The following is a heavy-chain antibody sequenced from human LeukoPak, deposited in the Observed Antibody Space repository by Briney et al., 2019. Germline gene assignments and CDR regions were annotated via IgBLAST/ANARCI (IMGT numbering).Heavy chain of an antibody. Sequence: VGSLRLSCAASGFTFSSYEMNWVRQAPGKGLEWVSYNSSSGSTIYYADSVKGRFTISRDNAKNSLYLQMNSLRAEDTAVYYCARGNIIAHWGQGTLVTVSS. D-gene: IGHD2-21*01. V-gene: IGHV3-48*03. CDR1: GFTFSSYE. CDR3: ARGNIIAH. CDR2: NSSSGSTI. J-gene: IGHJ4*02.